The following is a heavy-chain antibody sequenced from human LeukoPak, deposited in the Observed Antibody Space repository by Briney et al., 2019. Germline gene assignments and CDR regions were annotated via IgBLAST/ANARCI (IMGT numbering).Heavy chain of an antibody. V-gene: IGHV1-2*02. J-gene: IGHJ6*02. CDR1: GYTFTGYH. D-gene: IGHD5-12*01. CDR2: INPNSGGT. CDR3: ARDLLIVATITSYYYYGMDV. Sequence: GASVKVSCKASGYTFTGYHMHWVRQAPGQGLEWMGWINPNSGGTNYAQKFQGRVTMTRDTSISTAYMELSRLRSDDTAVYYCARDLLIVATITSYYYYGMDVWGQGTTVTVSS.